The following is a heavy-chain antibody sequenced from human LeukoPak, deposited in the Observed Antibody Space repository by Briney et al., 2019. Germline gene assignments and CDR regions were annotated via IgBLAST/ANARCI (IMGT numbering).Heavy chain of an antibody. J-gene: IGHJ4*02. V-gene: IGHV4-34*01. D-gene: IGHD3-3*01. CDR3: ARRGLWRGYHCFDY. Sequence: SETLSLTCAVYGGSLSGYYWSWIRQPPGKGLEWIGEINHSGGTNYNPSLKSRVSISVDTSKNQFSLKLSSVTAADTAVYYCARRGLWRGYHCFDYWGPGTLVTVSS. CDR1: GGSLSGYY. CDR2: INHSGGT.